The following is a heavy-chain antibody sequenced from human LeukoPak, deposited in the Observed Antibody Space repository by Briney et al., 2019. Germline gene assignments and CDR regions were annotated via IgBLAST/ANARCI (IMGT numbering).Heavy chain of an antibody. CDR1: GFTFSDYY. CDR3: AREFPRGSLFDP. D-gene: IGHD6-6*01. V-gene: IGHV3-11*04. J-gene: IGHJ5*02. Sequence: GGSLRLSCAASGFTFSDYYMSWIRQAPGKGLEWVSYISSSGSTIYYADSVKGRFTISRDNAKNSLYLQTNSLRAEDTAVYYCAREFPRGSLFDPWGQGTLVTVSS. CDR2: ISSSGSTI.